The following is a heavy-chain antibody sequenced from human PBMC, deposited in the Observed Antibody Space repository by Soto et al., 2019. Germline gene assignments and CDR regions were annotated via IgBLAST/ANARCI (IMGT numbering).Heavy chain of an antibody. CDR2: IYYTGNT. D-gene: IGHD3-16*01. V-gene: IGHV4-59*12. J-gene: IGHJ3*02. CDR3: ARDSDYIWGSYFDAFDI. CDR1: GGSISSYY. Sequence: SETLSLTCTVSGGSISSYYWSWIRQPPGKGLEWIGYIYYTGNTNYNPSLNPSLKSRVTISVDTSKNQFSLKLGSVTAADTAVYYCARDSDYIWGSYFDAFDIWGQGIMVNVS.